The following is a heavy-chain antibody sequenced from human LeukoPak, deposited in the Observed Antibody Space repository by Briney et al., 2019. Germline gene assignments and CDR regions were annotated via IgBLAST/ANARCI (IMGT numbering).Heavy chain of an antibody. CDR1: GFTFSSYG. Sequence: GGSLRLSCAASGFTFSSYGMHWGRQAPGKGLEWGAFIRYEGSNKYYADFVEGRFTISRDNSKNTLYLQMNSLRAEDTAVYYCAKDQYYGSGSDYHYYYMDVWGKGTTVTVSS. V-gene: IGHV3-30*02. CDR3: AKDQYYGSGSDYHYYYMDV. D-gene: IGHD3-10*01. J-gene: IGHJ6*03. CDR2: IRYEGSNK.